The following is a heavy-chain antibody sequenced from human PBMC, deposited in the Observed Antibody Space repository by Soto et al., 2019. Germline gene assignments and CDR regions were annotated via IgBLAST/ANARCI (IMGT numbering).Heavy chain of an antibody. D-gene: IGHD2-8*01. J-gene: IGHJ4*02. V-gene: IGHV3-7*01. CDR3: ATVLYGQLRYFDN. Sequence: GGSLRLSCAVPKFTFGDYWMSWVRQAPGKGLEWISNIKQDGSDRNYADSVKGRFTISRDNADNSVYLQMNSLRAEDTAVYYCATVLYGQLRYFDNWGQGTLVTVSS. CDR2: IKQDGSDR. CDR1: KFTFGDYW.